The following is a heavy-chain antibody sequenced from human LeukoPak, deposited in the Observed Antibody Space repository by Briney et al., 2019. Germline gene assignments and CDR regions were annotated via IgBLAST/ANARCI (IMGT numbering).Heavy chain of an antibody. CDR1: GGSISSGDYY. D-gene: IGHD5-24*01. CDR2: IYYSGST. J-gene: IGHJ3*02. Sequence: SQTLSLTCTVSGGSISSGDYYWSWIRQPPGKGLEWIGYIYYSGSTYYNPSLKSRVTISVDTSKNQFSLKLSSVTAADTAVYYCARDYGDGYNFGNNEAFDIWGQGTMVTVSS. CDR3: ARDYGDGYNFGNNEAFDI. V-gene: IGHV4-30-4*08.